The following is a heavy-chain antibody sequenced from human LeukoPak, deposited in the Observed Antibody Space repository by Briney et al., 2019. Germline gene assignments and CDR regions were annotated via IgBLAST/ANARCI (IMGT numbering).Heavy chain of an antibody. CDR3: ARDIEAAGLFLDY. J-gene: IGHJ4*02. Sequence: GGSLRLSCAASGFTFSSYWMSWVRQAPGKGLEWVANRKYDGSEKYYVDSVKGRFTISRDNAKNSLYLQLNSLRAEDTAVYYCARDIEAAGLFLDYWGQGTLVTVSS. D-gene: IGHD6-13*01. V-gene: IGHV3-7*01. CDR2: RKYDGSEK. CDR1: GFTFSSYW.